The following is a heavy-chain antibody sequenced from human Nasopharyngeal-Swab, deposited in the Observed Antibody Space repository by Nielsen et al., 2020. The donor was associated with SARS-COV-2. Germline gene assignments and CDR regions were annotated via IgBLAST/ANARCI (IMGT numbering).Heavy chain of an antibody. CDR3: ARESVVVAAYNAFDI. J-gene: IGHJ3*02. D-gene: IGHD2-15*01. Sequence: SVKVSCKASGGTFSSYAISWVRQAPGQGLEWMGGIIPIFGTANYAQKFQGRVTITADESTSTAHMELSSLRSEDTAVYYCARESVVVAAYNAFDIWGQGTMVTVSS. CDR2: IIPIFGTA. V-gene: IGHV1-69*13. CDR1: GGTFSSYA.